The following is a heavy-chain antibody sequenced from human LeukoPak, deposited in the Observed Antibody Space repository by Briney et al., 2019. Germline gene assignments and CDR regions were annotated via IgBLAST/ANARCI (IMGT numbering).Heavy chain of an antibody. CDR1: GFTFSSYA. J-gene: IGHJ4*02. CDR2: ISYDGSNK. Sequence: GGSLRLSCAASGFTFSSYAMHWVRQAPGKGLEWVAVISYDGSNKYYADSVKGRFTISRDNSKNTLDLQVNSLRDEDTAVYYCAKVTRARAVVVPFDYWGLGTLVTVSS. V-gene: IGHV3-30-3*01. CDR3: AKVTRARAVVVPFDY. D-gene: IGHD3-22*01.